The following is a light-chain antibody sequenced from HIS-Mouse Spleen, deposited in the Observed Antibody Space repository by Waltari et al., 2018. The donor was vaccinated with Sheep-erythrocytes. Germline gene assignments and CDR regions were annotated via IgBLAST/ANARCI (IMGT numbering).Light chain of an antibody. Sequence: HSSLTTAPSASGSPANTLTPPCTGTSSNVGGSNYVSWYQHHPGKAPKRMIYEVSKRPSGVPDRFSGSKSGNTASLTVSGLQAEDEADYYCSSYAGSNNWVFGGGTKLTVL. J-gene: IGLJ3*02. V-gene: IGLV2-8*01. CDR3: SSYAGSNNWV. CDR1: SSNVGGSNY. CDR2: EVS.